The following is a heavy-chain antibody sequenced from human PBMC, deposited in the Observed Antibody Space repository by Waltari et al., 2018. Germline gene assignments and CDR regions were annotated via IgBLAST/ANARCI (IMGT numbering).Heavy chain of an antibody. CDR1: GFTFSSYA. J-gene: IGHJ4*02. CDR2: ISGSGGST. CDR3: ATNPSPGIAAAGIVY. Sequence: EVQLLASGGGLVQPGGSLRLSCAASGFTFSSYAMSWVRQAPGKGLEWVSAISGSGGSTYYADAVKGRCTISRDNSKNTLYLQMNSLRAEDTAVYYCATNPSPGIAAAGIVYWGQGTLVTVSS. V-gene: IGHV3-23*01. D-gene: IGHD6-13*01.